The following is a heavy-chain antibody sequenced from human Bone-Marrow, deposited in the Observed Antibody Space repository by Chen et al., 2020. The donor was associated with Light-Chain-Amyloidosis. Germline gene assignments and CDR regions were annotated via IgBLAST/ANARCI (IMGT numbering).Heavy chain of an antibody. CDR3: VIPGHYSIDS. CDR2: VTHTGST. Sequence: QVQLQQWGAGLLKPSETLSLTCAGYGGSFSAYSWSWVRQPPGKGLEWIGSVTHTGSTSYNPSVHCRVTMSLDISKNHFSLKPTSVTAADTGVYYCVIPGHYSIDSWGQGTLVPVSS. CDR1: GGSFSAYS. V-gene: IGHV4-34*01. J-gene: IGHJ4*02. D-gene: IGHD2-15*01.